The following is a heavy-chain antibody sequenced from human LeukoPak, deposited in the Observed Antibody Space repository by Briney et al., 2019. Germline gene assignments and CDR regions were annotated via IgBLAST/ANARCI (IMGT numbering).Heavy chain of an antibody. V-gene: IGHV3-23*01. CDR1: GFTFSSYA. CDR3: AKDKGVEVPGTLNY. Sequence: QPGGSLRLSCAASGFTFSSYAMSWVRQAPGKGREWVSGISGTGGITYYGDSVQGRFTMSRDNSKSTLYLQMNSLRAEDTAVYYCAKDKGVEVPGTLNYWGQGTLVTVSS. CDR2: ISGTGGIT. D-gene: IGHD6-19*01. J-gene: IGHJ4*02.